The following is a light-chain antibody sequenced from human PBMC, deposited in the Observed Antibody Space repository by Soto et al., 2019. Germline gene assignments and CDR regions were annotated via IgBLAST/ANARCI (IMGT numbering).Light chain of an antibody. CDR1: QSITRW. CDR3: QEYNHYSGPS. Sequence: DIQVTQSPSTLSASVGDRVTITFRASQSITRWLAWYQQKPGKAPKLLIYDASTLESGVPSRFNGSGSGTEFARTIRSLQPDDFAAYYCQEYNHYSGPSFGGGTKVDIK. J-gene: IGKJ4*01. V-gene: IGKV1-5*01. CDR2: DAS.